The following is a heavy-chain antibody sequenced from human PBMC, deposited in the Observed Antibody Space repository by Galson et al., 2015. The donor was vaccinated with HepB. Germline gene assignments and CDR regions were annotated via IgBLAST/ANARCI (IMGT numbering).Heavy chain of an antibody. CDR1: GFSLSTRGMC. V-gene: IGHV2-70*01. CDR3: ARIREYRSSTSCYVTFDY. Sequence: PALVKPTQTLTLTCTFSGFSLSTRGMCVSWIRQSPGKALEWLALIDWDDNKYYSTSLKTRLTISKDTSKNQVVLTMTNMDPVDTATYYCARIREYRSSTSCYVTFDYWGQGTLVTVSS. CDR2: IDWDDNK. J-gene: IGHJ4*02. D-gene: IGHD2-2*01.